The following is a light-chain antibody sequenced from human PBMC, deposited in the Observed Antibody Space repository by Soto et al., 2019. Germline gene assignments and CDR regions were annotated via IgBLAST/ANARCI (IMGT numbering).Light chain of an antibody. CDR1: QSVSSY. Sequence: EIVMTQSPATLSVSPGERATLSCRASQSVSSYLAWYQQKPGQAPRLLIYSTSTRAAGIPARFSGSGSGTEFTLTISSLQSEDFAVYYCQQFNNWPPWTFGQGTKVKIK. V-gene: IGKV3-15*01. CDR2: STS. CDR3: QQFNNWPPWT. J-gene: IGKJ1*01.